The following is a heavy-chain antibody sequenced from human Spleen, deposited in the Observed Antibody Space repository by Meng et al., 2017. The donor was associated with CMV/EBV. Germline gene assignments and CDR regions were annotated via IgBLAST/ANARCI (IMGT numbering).Heavy chain of an antibody. D-gene: IGHD2-21*02. CDR2: INHSGST. Sequence: SETLSLTCAVYGGSFSGYYWSWIRQPPGKELEWIGEINHSGSTNYNPSLKSRVTISVDTSKNQFSLKLSSVTAADTAVYYCARVWGGDSWGYYGMDVWGLGTTVTVSS. V-gene: IGHV4-34*01. CDR1: GGSFSGYY. CDR3: ARVWGGDSWGYYGMDV. J-gene: IGHJ6*02.